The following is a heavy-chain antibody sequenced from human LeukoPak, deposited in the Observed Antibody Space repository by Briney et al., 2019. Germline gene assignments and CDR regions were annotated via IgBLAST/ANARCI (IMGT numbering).Heavy chain of an antibody. CDR1: GGSISGYY. Sequence: PSETLSLTCTVSGGSISGYYWSWIRQSPGKGLVWIGYIYYSGSTNYNPSPKSRVTISEDMSKNQFSLKLSSVTAADTALYYCARHFTYYYDSSGYPRDAFDIWGQGTMVTVSS. J-gene: IGHJ3*02. CDR3: ARHFTYYYDSSGYPRDAFDI. D-gene: IGHD3-22*01. CDR2: IYYSGST. V-gene: IGHV4-59*08.